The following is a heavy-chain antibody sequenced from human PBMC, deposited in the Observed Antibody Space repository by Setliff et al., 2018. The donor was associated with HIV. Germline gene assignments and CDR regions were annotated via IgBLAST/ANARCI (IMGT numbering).Heavy chain of an antibody. CDR3: ARAPPGIQNDAFDV. Sequence: SETLSLTCTVSGGSIRSGSYYWTWIRQPAGKGPEWIGHIYTNGYTNYNPSLKSRVTTSVDTSRDQFSLQLTSVTAADTAVYYCARAPPGIQNDAFDVWGQGTMVTVSS. CDR1: GGSIRSGSYY. V-gene: IGHV4-61*09. J-gene: IGHJ3*01. CDR2: IYTNGYT.